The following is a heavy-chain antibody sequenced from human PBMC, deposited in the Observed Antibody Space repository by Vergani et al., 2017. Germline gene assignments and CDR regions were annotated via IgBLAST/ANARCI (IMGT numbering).Heavy chain of an antibody. CDR2: ISYDGSNK. CDR3: ARVVVPGDY. Sequence: QVQLVESGGGVVQPGRSLCLSSAPSLFTFCSYAMHCVRQAPRKGLVWVPCISYDGSNKYYADSVKGRFTISRDNAKNTLYLQMKSRRAEDTAVYYCARVVVPGDYWGQGSLVTVSS. V-gene: IGHV3-30-3*01. D-gene: IGHD2-15*01. J-gene: IGHJ4*02. CDR1: LFTFCSYA.